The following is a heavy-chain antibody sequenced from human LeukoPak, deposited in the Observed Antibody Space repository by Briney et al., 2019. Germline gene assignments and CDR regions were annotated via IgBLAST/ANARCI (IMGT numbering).Heavy chain of an antibody. Sequence: GGSLRLSCAASGFTFSSYAMNWVRQAPGKGLEWVSCITGSSDYIEYAESVKGRFTISRDNAKNSLYLEMNSLKAEDTAVYYCARDPLPSYGYFDYWGQGTLVTVSS. CDR2: ITGSSDYI. CDR3: ARDPLPSYGYFDY. D-gene: IGHD4-17*01. CDR1: GFTFSSYA. V-gene: IGHV3-21*01. J-gene: IGHJ4*02.